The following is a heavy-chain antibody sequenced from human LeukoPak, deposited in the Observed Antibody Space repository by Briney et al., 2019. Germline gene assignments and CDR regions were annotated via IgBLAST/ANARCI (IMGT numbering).Heavy chain of an antibody. V-gene: IGHV4-39*07. J-gene: IGHJ4*02. Sequence: PSETLSLTCTVSGGSISSSRYYWGWIRQPPGKGLVWIGSIYYSGSTYYNPSLKSRVTISVDTSKNQFSLKLSSVTAADTAVYYCARAQYDSSGYYSLYFDYWGQGTLVTVSS. D-gene: IGHD3-22*01. CDR3: ARAQYDSSGYYSLYFDY. CDR2: IYYSGST. CDR1: GGSISSSRYY.